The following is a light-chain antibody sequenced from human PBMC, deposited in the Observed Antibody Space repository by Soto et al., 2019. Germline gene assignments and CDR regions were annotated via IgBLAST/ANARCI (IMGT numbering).Light chain of an antibody. CDR1: HDITSY. CDR3: QKCDYLPI. J-gene: IGKJ3*01. V-gene: IGKV1-33*01. CDR2: DAS. Sequence: DIQMTQSQSSLSASVGDRVTITCQASHDITSYLNWYQHKPGKAPKLLSYDASILEAGVPSRFSGSGYGTDFTFTISSLQSEDVATYYCQKCDYLPIFGPGTTVDLK.